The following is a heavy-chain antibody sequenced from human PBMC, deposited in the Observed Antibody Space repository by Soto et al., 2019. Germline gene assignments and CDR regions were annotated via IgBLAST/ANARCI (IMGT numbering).Heavy chain of an antibody. V-gene: IGHV1-18*01. CDR2: ISDYNGNT. J-gene: IGHJ6*02. Sequence: GASVKVSCKTSGYIFHNYGISWVRQAPGQGLEWMGWISDYNGNTKYAQKFQGRVTMATDTSTRTAYMELRSLRSDDTAVYYCAREGYYSGSESYSPPRYYGMDVWGQGTTVTVS. CDR3: AREGYYSGSESYSPPRYYGMDV. D-gene: IGHD3-10*01. CDR1: GYIFHNYG.